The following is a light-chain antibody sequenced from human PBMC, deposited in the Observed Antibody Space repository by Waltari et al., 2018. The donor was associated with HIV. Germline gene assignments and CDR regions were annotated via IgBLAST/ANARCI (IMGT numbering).Light chain of an antibody. J-gene: IGLJ3*02. V-gene: IGLV2-14*01. CDR2: EVN. CDR3: CSYAGGTSLV. CDR1: SHDVGVYDH. Sequence: QSALTQPASVSGSPGQSSTISCTGTSHDVGVYDHVSWYQHHPGNAPKLIIYEVNSRPSGVSNRFSGSKSGNTASLTISGLQAEDEAHYYCCSYAGGTSLVFGGGTKLTVL.